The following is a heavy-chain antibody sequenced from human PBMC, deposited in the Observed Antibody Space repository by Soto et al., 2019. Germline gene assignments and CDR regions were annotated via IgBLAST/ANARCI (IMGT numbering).Heavy chain of an antibody. CDR1: GYTFTSYY. Sequence: VASVKVSCKASGYTFTSYYMHWVRQAPGQGLEWMGIINPSGGSTSYAQKFQGRVTMTRDTSTSTVYMELSSLRSEDTAVYYCARDLYIIYKRSGFDYWGHGTLVTVSS. CDR3: ARDLYIIYKRSGFDY. CDR2: INPSGGST. D-gene: IGHD3-10*01. J-gene: IGHJ4*01. V-gene: IGHV1-46*01.